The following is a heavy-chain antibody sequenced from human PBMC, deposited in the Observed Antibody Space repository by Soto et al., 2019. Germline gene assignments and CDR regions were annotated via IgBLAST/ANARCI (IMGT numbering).Heavy chain of an antibody. V-gene: IGHV4-34*01. CDR1: GGSFSGYY. Sequence: SETLSLTCAVYGGSFSGYYWSWIRQPPGKGLEWIGEINHSGSTNYNPSLKSRVAISVDTSKNQFSLKLSSVTAADTAVYYCARLDYDFWSGRFGDYWGQGTLVTVSS. D-gene: IGHD3-3*01. J-gene: IGHJ4*02. CDR2: INHSGST. CDR3: ARLDYDFWSGRFGDY.